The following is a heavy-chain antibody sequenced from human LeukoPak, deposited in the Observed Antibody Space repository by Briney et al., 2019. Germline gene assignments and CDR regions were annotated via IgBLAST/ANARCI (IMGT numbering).Heavy chain of an antibody. CDR3: AKAGLVRGGALDS. D-gene: IGHD4/OR15-4a*01. J-gene: IGHJ4*02. CDR1: GFTLSTYA. Sequence: GGSLRLSCAASGFTLSTYAMTWVRQAPGKGLEWVSSITASGDGTSAADSVKGRFTISRDNSKNTVYLQMNSLRGEDTALYYCAKAGLVRGGALDSWGQGTLVTVSS. CDR2: ITASGDGT. V-gene: IGHV3-23*01.